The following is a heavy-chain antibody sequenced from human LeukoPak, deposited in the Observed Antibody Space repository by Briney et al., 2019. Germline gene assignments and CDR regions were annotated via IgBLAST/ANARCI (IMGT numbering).Heavy chain of an antibody. Sequence: GESLQISCKGSGYSFTSYWIGWVHQMPGKGLEWMGIIYPGDSDTRYSPSFQGQVTISADKSISTAYLQWSSLKASDTAMYYCARWHPAGTGGFDPWGQGTLVTVSS. J-gene: IGHJ5*02. D-gene: IGHD6-13*01. CDR3: ARWHPAGTGGFDP. CDR2: IYPGDSDT. V-gene: IGHV5-51*07. CDR1: GYSFTSYW.